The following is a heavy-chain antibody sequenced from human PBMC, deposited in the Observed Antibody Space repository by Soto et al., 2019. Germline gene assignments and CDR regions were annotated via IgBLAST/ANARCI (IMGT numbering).Heavy chain of an antibody. CDR2: INHSGST. CDR1: GGSFSGYY. CDR3: ARRRCYDFWSGYYCYYYYMDV. D-gene: IGHD3-3*01. J-gene: IGHJ6*03. V-gene: IGHV4-34*01. Sequence: PSETLSLSCAVYGGSFSGYYWSWIRQPPGKGLEWIGEINHSGSTNYNPSLKSRVTISVDTSKNQFSLKLSSVTAADTAVYYCARRRCYDFWSGYYCYYYYMDVWGKGTTVTVSS.